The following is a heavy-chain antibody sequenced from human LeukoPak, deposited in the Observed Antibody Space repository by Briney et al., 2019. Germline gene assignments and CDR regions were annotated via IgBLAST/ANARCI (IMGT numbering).Heavy chain of an antibody. J-gene: IGHJ4*02. CDR1: GGSFSGYY. V-gene: IGHV4-34*01. Sequence: SETLSLTCAVYGGSFSGYYWSWIRQPPGKGLEWIGEINHSGSTNYNPSLKSRVTISVDTSKNQFSLKLSSVTAADTAVYYCARGRAGTTAPFDYWGQGTLVTVSS. CDR3: ARGRAGTTAPFDY. CDR2: INHSGST. D-gene: IGHD1-1*01.